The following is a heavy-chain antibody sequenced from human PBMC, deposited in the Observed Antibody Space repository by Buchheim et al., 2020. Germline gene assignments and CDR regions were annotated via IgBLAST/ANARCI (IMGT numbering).Heavy chain of an antibody. CDR2: INPRCGST. V-gene: IGHV1-46*01. CDR3: VREGYGDGDFDY. Sequence: QVQLVQSGAEVKKPGALVKVSCKASGYTFTSHYMHWVRQAPGQGLEWMGIINPRCGSTSNAQKFQGRVTMTGHTSTSTVHMELSSLRSEDTAVFYCVREGYGDGDFDYWGQGTL. D-gene: IGHD5-18*01. J-gene: IGHJ4*02. CDR1: GYTFTSHY.